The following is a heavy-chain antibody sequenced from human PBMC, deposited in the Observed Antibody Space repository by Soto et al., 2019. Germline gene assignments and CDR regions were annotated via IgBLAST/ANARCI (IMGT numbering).Heavy chain of an antibody. CDR3: VRDAPSPQSIFDG. V-gene: IGHV1-2*02. J-gene: IGHJ4*02. CDR2: INLNDGGT. D-gene: IGHD3-3*01. CDR1: EYSFGDYY. Sequence: QVQLVQSGTEVKKPGASVRVSCKASEYSFGDYYLNLLRQAPGQGLEWMGWINLNDGGTNYARKFQGRVTMTSDKSITTVYMELSSLQSDDTAVYYCVRDAPSPQSIFDGWGQGTLVTVSS.